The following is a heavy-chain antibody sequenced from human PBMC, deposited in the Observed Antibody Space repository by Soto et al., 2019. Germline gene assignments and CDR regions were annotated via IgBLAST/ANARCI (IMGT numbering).Heavy chain of an antibody. CDR1: GGSISSGDYY. V-gene: IGHV4-30-4*01. CDR2: IYYSGST. J-gene: IGHJ6*02. Sequence: PSETLSLTCTVSGGSISSGDYYWSWIRQPPGKGLEWIGYIYYSGSTYYNPSLKSRVTISVDTSKNQFSLKLSSVTAADTAVYYCARDCLGDYYYYYGMDVWGQGTTVTVSS. CDR3: ARDCLGDYYYYYGMDV.